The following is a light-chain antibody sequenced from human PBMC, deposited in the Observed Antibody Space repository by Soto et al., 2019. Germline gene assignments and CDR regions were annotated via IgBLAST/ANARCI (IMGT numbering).Light chain of an antibody. CDR3: QKYSSVIT. Sequence: DIQMTQSPSSLSASVGDRVTITCRASQGISNFLAWYQQKPGKVPKLLISAASTLQSGVPSRFSGSGSGKDFPITITSLQPEDVASYCRQKYSSVITFGQGTRLEIK. J-gene: IGKJ5*01. CDR2: AAS. V-gene: IGKV1-27*01. CDR1: QGISNF.